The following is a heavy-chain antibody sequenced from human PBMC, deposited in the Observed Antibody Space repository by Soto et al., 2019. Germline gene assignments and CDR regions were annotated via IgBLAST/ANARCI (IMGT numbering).Heavy chain of an antibody. J-gene: IGHJ4*01. CDR1: GYTLADLK. D-gene: IGHD1-26*01. V-gene: IGHV1-24*01. Sequence: ASVKVSCKVSGYTLADLKIHWVRQAPGKGLEWVGGYIPDQDKVIYAENLRGRLTMTEDTSTDTAYMELKSLRFEDTAVYFCTSHVIMGALLYWG. CDR2: YIPDQDKV. CDR3: TSHVIMGALLY.